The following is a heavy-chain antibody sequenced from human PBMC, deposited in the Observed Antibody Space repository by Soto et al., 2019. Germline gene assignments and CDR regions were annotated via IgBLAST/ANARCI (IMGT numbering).Heavy chain of an antibody. D-gene: IGHD2-2*01. V-gene: IGHV4-34*01. CDR3: ARAGYCSSTSCYYFDY. CDR2: INHSGST. J-gene: IGHJ4*02. CDR1: GGSFSGYY. Sequence: QVQLQQWGAGLLKPSETLSLTCAVYGGSFSGYYWSWIRQPPGKGLEWIGEINHSGSTNYNPSLKSRVTISGDTSKNQFSLKLSSVTAADTAVYYCARAGYCSSTSCYYFDYWGQGTLVTVSS.